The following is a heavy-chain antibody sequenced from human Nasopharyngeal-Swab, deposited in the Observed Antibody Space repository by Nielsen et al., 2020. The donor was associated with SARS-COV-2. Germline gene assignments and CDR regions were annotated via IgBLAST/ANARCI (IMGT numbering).Heavy chain of an antibody. CDR2: IFYSGST. V-gene: IGHV4-59*01. CDR1: GFVFGSYS. J-gene: IGHJ5*01. D-gene: IGHD2/OR15-2a*01. Sequence: ESLKISCAATGFVFGSYSMDWVRQPPGKGLEWIGHIFYSGSTTYNPSLRSRVTISVDTSKNQFSLRLSSVTAADTAVYFCARRGNSYGGNWFDSWGLGSLVVVSS. CDR3: ARRGNSYGGNWFDS.